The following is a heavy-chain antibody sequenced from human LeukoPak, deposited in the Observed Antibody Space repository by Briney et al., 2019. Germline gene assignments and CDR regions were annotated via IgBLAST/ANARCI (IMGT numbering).Heavy chain of an antibody. Sequence: GGSLRLSCADSGFTFSSYAMSWVRRAPGKGLEWVSAISGSGGSTYYADSVKGRFTISRDNSKNTLYLQMNSLRAEDTAVYYCAKWGSYYYDSSGYPGPYYFDYWGQGTLVTVSS. J-gene: IGHJ4*02. D-gene: IGHD3-22*01. CDR2: ISGSGGST. CDR3: AKWGSYYYDSSGYPGPYYFDY. CDR1: GFTFSSYA. V-gene: IGHV3-23*01.